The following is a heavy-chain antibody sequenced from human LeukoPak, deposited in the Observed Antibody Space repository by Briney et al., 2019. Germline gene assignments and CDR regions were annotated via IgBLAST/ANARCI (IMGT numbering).Heavy chain of an antibody. J-gene: IGHJ4*02. CDR3: ARGAEYYAIWRGYAGYSDY. CDR1: GYSTSNGYN. CDR2: IPHRGST. Sequence: PSETLSLTCTVSGYSTSNGYNWAWFRQPPGKGLNWFASIPHRGSTYYNPSLRSRITISLDRSKQKFSLKLTSVTAADTAVYFCARGAEYYAIWRGYAGYSDYWGQGISVTVSS. D-gene: IGHD3-3*01. V-gene: IGHV4-38-2*02.